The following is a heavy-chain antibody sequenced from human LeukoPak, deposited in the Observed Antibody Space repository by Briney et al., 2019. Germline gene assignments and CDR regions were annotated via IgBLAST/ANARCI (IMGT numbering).Heavy chain of an antibody. CDR3: ARWRITMVRGVTLDY. Sequence: ASVKVSCKASGYTFTGYYMHWVGQAPGQGLEWMGRINPNSGGTNYAQKFQGRVTMTRDTSISTAYMELSRLRSDDTAVYYCARWRITMVRGVTLDYWGQGTLVTVSS. D-gene: IGHD3-10*01. V-gene: IGHV1-2*06. CDR1: GYTFTGYY. J-gene: IGHJ4*02. CDR2: INPNSGGT.